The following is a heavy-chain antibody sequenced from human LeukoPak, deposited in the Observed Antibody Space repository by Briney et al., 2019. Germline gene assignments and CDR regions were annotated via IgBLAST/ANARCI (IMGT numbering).Heavy chain of an antibody. V-gene: IGHV3-9*01. CDR2: ISWNSGFI. Sequence: PGGSLRLSCAASGFTFSSYGMHWVRQAPGKGLEWVSGISWNSGFIDYADSVKGRFTISRDNAKNSLYLQMNSLRAEDTALYYCAKGAGQWLPPPDYWGQGTLVTVSS. J-gene: IGHJ4*02. CDR1: GFTFSSYG. CDR3: AKGAGQWLPPPDY. D-gene: IGHD6-19*01.